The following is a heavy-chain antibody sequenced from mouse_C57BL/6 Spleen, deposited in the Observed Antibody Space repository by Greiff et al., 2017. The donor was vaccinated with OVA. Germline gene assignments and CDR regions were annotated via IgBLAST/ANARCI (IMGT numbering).Heavy chain of an antibody. V-gene: IGHV1-26*01. Sequence: EVQLQQSGPELVKPGASVKISCKASGYTFTDYYMNWVKQSHGKSLEWIGDINPNNGGTSYNQKFKGKATLTVDKSSSTAYMELRSLTSEDSAVYYCASGYGSSYGFAYWGQGTLVTVSA. CDR2: INPNNGGT. D-gene: IGHD1-1*01. CDR3: ASGYGSSYGFAY. J-gene: IGHJ3*01. CDR1: GYTFTDYY.